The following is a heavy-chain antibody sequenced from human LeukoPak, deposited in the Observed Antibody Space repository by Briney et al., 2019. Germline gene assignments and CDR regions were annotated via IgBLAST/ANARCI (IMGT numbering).Heavy chain of an antibody. CDR2: IIPILGIA. D-gene: IGHD3-22*01. Sequence: SVKVSFKASGGTFSSYTISWVRQAPGQGLEWMGRIIPILGIANYAQKFQGRVTITADKSTSTAYMELSSLRSEDTAVYYCARDRYYYDSSGLFDYWGQGTLVTVSS. CDR3: ARDRYYYDSSGLFDY. J-gene: IGHJ4*02. V-gene: IGHV1-69*04. CDR1: GGTFSSYT.